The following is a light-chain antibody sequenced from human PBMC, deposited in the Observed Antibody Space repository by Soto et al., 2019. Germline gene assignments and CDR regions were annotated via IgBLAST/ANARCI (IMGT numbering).Light chain of an antibody. CDR3: ELYTTSPLT. J-gene: IGKJ1*01. CDR2: NAA. CDR1: QSISSSS. Sequence: EIVLTQSPGTLSLSPGDRATLSCRASQSISSSSLAWYQQRPGQAPRLLIYNAAYRAAGIPDRFRGSGSGTEFSLTISRLEAEDFAVYYCELYTTSPLTFGQGTKVDIK. V-gene: IGKV3-20*01.